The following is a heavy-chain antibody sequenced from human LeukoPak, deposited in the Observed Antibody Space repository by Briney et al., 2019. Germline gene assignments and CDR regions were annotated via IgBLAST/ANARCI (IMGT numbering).Heavy chain of an antibody. J-gene: IGHJ4*02. CDR1: GFTFSSYS. CDR2: ISSSSTI. V-gene: IGHV3-48*02. CDR3: AREESGSNFSWSVGYFDY. D-gene: IGHD2-15*01. Sequence: PGGSLRLSCVASGFTFSSYSMNWVRQAPGKGLEWVSYISSSSTIYYTDSVKGRFTISRDNAKNSLYLQMNSLRDEDTAVYYCAREESGSNFSWSVGYFDYWGQGPLVTVSS.